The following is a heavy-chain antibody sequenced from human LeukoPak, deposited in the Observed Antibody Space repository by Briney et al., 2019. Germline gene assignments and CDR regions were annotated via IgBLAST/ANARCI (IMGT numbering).Heavy chain of an antibody. Sequence: GGSLRLSCAGSGFTFSSYWMDWVRQAPGKGLEWVAIIKKDGNEAFYVDSVKGRFTISRDNVENSLYLQMNSLRAEDTAVYYCARSGSGYLDYWGQGTLVTVSS. CDR1: GFTFSSYW. CDR3: ARSGSGYLDY. V-gene: IGHV3-7*01. J-gene: IGHJ4*02. CDR2: IKKDGNEA. D-gene: IGHD6-19*01.